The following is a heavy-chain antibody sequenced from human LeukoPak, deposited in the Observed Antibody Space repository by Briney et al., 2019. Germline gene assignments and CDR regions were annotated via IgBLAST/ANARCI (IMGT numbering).Heavy chain of an antibody. CDR3: ARVPNYDILTGYYIGDAFDI. CDR1: GFTFSSYS. D-gene: IGHD3-9*01. Sequence: YPGGSLRLSCAASGFTFSSYSMNWVRQAPGKGLEWVANIKQDGSEKYYVDSVKGRFTISRDNAKNSLYLQMNSLRAEDTAVYYCARVPNYDILTGYYIGDAFDIWGQGTMVTVSS. CDR2: IKQDGSEK. V-gene: IGHV3-7*01. J-gene: IGHJ3*02.